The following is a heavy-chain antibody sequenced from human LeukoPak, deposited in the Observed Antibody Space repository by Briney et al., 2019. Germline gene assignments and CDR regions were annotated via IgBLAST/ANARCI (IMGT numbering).Heavy chain of an antibody. V-gene: IGHV5-51*01. CDR2: IYPDDSDT. CDR1: GYSFTTYW. D-gene: IGHD3-9*01. J-gene: IGHJ4*02. CDR3: ARVFDILTGYYIRAFDY. Sequence: GESLQISCKGSGYSFTTYWIAWVRPMPGKGLEWMGIIYPDDSDTRYSPSFEGQVTISADKSISTAYLQWSSLKASDTAMYYCARVFDILTGYYIRAFDYWGQGTLVTVSS.